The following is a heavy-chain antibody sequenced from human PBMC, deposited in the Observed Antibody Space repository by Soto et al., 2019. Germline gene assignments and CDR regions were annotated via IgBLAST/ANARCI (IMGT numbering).Heavy chain of an antibody. Sequence: ASVKVSCKASGYTFTSYGISWVRQAPGQGLEWMGWISAYNGNTNYAQKLQGRVTMTTDTSTSTAYMELRSLRSDDTAVYYCARVRFLEWLSYFDYWGQGTLVTVSS. CDR3: ARVRFLEWLSYFDY. D-gene: IGHD3-3*01. CDR2: ISAYNGNT. J-gene: IGHJ4*02. V-gene: IGHV1-18*01. CDR1: GYTFTSYG.